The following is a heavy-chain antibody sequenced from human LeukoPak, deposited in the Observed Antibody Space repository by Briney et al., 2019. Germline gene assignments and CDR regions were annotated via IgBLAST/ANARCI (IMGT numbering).Heavy chain of an antibody. D-gene: IGHD1-26*01. Sequence: ASVKVSCKASGYTFTSYGISWARQAPGQGLEWMGWISAYNGNTNYAQKLQGRVTMTTDTSTSTAYMELRSLRSDDTAVYYCARVRGSYLRYYFDYWGQGTLVTVSS. J-gene: IGHJ4*02. CDR1: GYTFTSYG. V-gene: IGHV1-18*01. CDR3: ARVRGSYLRYYFDY. CDR2: ISAYNGNT.